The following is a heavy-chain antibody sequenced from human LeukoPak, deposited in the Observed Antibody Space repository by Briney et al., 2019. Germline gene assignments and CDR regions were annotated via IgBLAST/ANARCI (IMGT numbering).Heavy chain of an antibody. CDR1: GFTFDDYA. J-gene: IGHJ4*02. CDR2: ISWNSGSI. CDR3: AKDKGSYYDSSGRGGLDY. Sequence: GGSLRLSCAASGFTFDDYAMHWVRQAPGKGLEWVSGISWNSGSIGYADSVKGRFTISRDNAKNSLYLQMNSLRAEDMALYYCAKDKGSYYDSSGRGGLDYWGQGTLVTVSS. V-gene: IGHV3-9*03. D-gene: IGHD3-22*01.